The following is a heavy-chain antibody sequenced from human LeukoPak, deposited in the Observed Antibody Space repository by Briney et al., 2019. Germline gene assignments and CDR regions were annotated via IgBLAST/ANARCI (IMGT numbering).Heavy chain of an antibody. CDR1: GYTFTSYG. Sequence: ASVKVSCKASGYTFTSYGISWVRQAPGQGLEWMGWISAYNGNTNYAQKLQGRVTMTTDTSTSTAYMELRSLRSDDTAVYYCARDPAGKGETGYYNPSWFDPWGQGTLVTVSS. V-gene: IGHV1-18*01. CDR3: ARDPAGKGETGYYNPSWFDP. D-gene: IGHD3-9*01. J-gene: IGHJ5*02. CDR2: ISAYNGNT.